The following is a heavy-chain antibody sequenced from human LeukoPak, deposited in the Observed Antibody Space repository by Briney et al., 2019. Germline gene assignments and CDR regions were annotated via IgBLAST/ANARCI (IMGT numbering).Heavy chain of an antibody. V-gene: IGHV3-23*01. D-gene: IGHD6-19*01. CDR3: ARHSSGWYGDAFDI. CDR1: GGSISSGGYS. Sequence: PSETLSLTCAVSGGSISSGGYSWSWVRQAPGEGLQWVSGISGSGASTNYADSVKGRFTVSRDSSKNTLYLQMNSLRAEDTAVYYCARHSSGWYGDAFDIWGQGTMVTVSS. J-gene: IGHJ3*02. CDR2: ISGSGAST.